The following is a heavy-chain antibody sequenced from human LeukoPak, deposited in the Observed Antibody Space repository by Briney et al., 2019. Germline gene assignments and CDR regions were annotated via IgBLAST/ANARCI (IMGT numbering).Heavy chain of an antibody. D-gene: IGHD6-6*01. CDR2: ISSSSSYI. J-gene: IGHJ6*03. Sequence: GGSLRLSCAASGFTFSSYSMNWVRQAPGKGLEWVSSISSSSSYIYCADSVKGRFTISRDNAKNSLYLQMNSLRAEDTAVYYCARVAGSSSSYYYYYMDVWGKGTTVTVSS. CDR1: GFTFSSYS. CDR3: ARVAGSSSSYYYYYMDV. V-gene: IGHV3-21*01.